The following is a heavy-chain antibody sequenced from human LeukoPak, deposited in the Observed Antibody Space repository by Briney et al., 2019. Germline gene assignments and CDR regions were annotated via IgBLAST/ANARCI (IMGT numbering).Heavy chain of an antibody. CDR1: GFTVSSNY. CDR3: AREANSGSYDDDALDI. D-gene: IGHD1-26*01. CDR2: IYSGGST. Sequence: GGSLRLSCAASGFTVSSNYMSWVRQAPGKGLEWVSVIYSGGSTYYADSVKGRFTISRDNSKNTLYLQMNSLRAEDTAVYYCAREANSGSYDDDALDIWGQGTMVTVSS. V-gene: IGHV3-66*01. J-gene: IGHJ3*02.